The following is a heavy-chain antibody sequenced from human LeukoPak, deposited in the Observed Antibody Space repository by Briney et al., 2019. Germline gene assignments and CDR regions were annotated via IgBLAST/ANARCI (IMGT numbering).Heavy chain of an antibody. CDR3: ARYDSGSGWRY. V-gene: IGHV3-74*01. J-gene: IGHJ4*02. D-gene: IGHD6-19*01. CDR2: INSDGSST. CDR1: GFTFSSYW. Sequence: GGSLRLSCAASGFTFSSYWMHWVRQAPGKGLVWVSRINSDGSSTSYADSVKGRFTISRDNAKNTLYLQMNSLRAGDTAVYYCARYDSGSGWRYWGQGTLVTVSS.